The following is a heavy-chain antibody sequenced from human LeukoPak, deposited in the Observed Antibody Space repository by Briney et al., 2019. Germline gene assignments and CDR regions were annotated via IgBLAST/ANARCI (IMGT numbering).Heavy chain of an antibody. V-gene: IGHV5-51*01. CDR2: IYLGDSDT. D-gene: IGHD6-13*01. CDR1: GYSLTSYW. Sequence: GESLKISCKGSGYSLTSYWIGWVRQIPGKGLDWMGIIYLGDSDTRYSPSFQGHVTISADKSISTAYLQWSSLKASDTAMYYCARLGAAAGIDYWGQGTLVTVSS. J-gene: IGHJ4*02. CDR3: ARLGAAAGIDY.